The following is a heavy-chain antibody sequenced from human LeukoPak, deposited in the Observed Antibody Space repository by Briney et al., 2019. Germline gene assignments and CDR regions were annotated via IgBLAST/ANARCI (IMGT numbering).Heavy chain of an antibody. D-gene: IGHD1-26*01. CDR3: ARDLVVGATLPCGPFDY. CDR2: INPSGGST. Sequence: GASVKVSCKASGYTFTSYYMHWVRQAPGQGLEWMGIINPSGGSTSYAQKFQGRVTMTRDTSTSTVYMELSSLRSEDTAVYYCARDLVVGATLPCGPFDYWGQGTLVTVSS. J-gene: IGHJ4*02. CDR1: GYTFTSYY. V-gene: IGHV1-46*01.